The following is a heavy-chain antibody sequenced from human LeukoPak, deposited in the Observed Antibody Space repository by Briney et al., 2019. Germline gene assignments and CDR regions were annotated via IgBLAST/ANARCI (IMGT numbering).Heavy chain of an antibody. J-gene: IGHJ4*02. CDR2: ISSSSSYI. Sequence: GGSLRLSCGASGFTFSSYSMNWVRQAPGKGLEWVSSISSSSSYIYYADSVKGRFTISRDNAKNSLYLQMNSLRAEDTAVYYCARTVDTAMVIRYWGQGTLVTVSS. CDR1: GFTFSSYS. D-gene: IGHD5-18*01. V-gene: IGHV3-21*01. CDR3: ARTVDTAMVIRY.